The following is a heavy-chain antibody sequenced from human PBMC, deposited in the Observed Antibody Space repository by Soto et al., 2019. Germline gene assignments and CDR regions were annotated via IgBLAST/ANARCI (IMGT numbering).Heavy chain of an antibody. CDR2: FYYSGST. J-gene: IGHJ4*02. Sequence: SETLSLTCTVSGSSVSGGSYFWSWVRQPPGKGLEWIGYFYYSGSTKYNPSLKSRVTILEDTSKNQFSLKLNSVTAADTAVYYCAREGRMGTFDYWGQGALVTVSS. D-gene: IGHD1-1*01. CDR1: GSSVSGGSYF. CDR3: AREGRMGTFDY. V-gene: IGHV4-61*01.